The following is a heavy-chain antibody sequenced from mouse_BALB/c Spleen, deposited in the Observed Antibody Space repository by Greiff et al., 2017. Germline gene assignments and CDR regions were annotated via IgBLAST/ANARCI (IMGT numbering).Heavy chain of an antibody. Sequence: QVQLQQSGPELVKPGASVKISCKASGYAFSSSWMNWVKQRPGQGLEWIGRIYPGDGDTNYNGKFKGKATLTADKSSSTAYMQLSSLTSVDSAVYFCARDYGNCFDYWGQGTTLTVSS. CDR2: IYPGDGDT. CDR3: ARDYGNCFDY. J-gene: IGHJ2*01. V-gene: IGHV1-82*01. D-gene: IGHD2-1*01. CDR1: GYAFSSSW.